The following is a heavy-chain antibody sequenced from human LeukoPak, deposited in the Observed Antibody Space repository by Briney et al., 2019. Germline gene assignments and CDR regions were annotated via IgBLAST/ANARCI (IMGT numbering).Heavy chain of an antibody. D-gene: IGHD3-10*01. V-gene: IGHV1-46*01. CDR2: INPSGGST. J-gene: IGHJ6*03. Sequence: ASVKVSCKASGYTFTSYYMHWVRQAPGQGLEWMGIINPSGGSTSYAQKFQGRVTMTRDTSTSTAYMELSSLRSDDTAVYYCGRLLNYYYYMDVWGKGTTVTVSS. CDR3: GRLLNYYYYMDV. CDR1: GYTFTSYY.